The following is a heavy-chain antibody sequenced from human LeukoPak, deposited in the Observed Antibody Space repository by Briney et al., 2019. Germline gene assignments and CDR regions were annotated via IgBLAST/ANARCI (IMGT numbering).Heavy chain of an antibody. CDR2: IPDAGTVT. V-gene: IGHV3-30*18. CDR3: TKVGLGSGSSFSGWFDP. J-gene: IGHJ5*02. D-gene: IGHD3-10*01. Sequence: GGSLRLSCAASGFTFSSYGMHWVRQAPGKGLEWVAVIPDAGTVTYYADSVKGRFTISRDNSKNALYLQMNSLRGEDAAVYYCTKVGLGSGSSFSGWFDPWGQGTLVTVSS. CDR1: GFTFSSYG.